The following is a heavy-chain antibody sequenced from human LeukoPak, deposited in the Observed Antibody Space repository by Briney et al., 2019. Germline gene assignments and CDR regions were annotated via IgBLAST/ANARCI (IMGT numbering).Heavy chain of an antibody. D-gene: IGHD4-4*01. CDR3: ARDCSNYGYYFDY. CDR1: GFTFSSYA. Sequence: PGRSLRLSCAASGFTFSSYAMHWVRQAPGKGLEWVAVISYDGSNKYYADSVRGRFTISRDNSKNTLYLQMNSLRAEDTAVYYCARDCSNYGYYFDYWGQGTLVTVSS. CDR2: ISYDGSNK. J-gene: IGHJ4*02. V-gene: IGHV3-30-3*01.